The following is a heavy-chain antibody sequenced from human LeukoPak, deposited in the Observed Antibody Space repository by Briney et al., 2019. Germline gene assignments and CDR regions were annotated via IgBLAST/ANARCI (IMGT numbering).Heavy chain of an antibody. CDR1: GGSISSYF. D-gene: IGHD2-2*03. V-gene: IGHV4-59*08. CDR3: ARHGSRMSPDTI. CDR2: IYSTGST. Sequence: KTSETLSLTCTVSGGSISSYFCSWLRQSPGKGLEWIGYIYSTGSTNHNPFLKSRVNISLDTSKNQFSLDLTSVTAADTAFYYCARHGSRMSPDTIWGQGTVVTVSS. J-gene: IGHJ3*02.